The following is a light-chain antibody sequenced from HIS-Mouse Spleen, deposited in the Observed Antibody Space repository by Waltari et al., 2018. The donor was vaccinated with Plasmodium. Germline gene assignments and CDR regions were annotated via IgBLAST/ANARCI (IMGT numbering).Light chain of an antibody. Sequence: SYELPHPPSVSVSPGQTARITCPGDALPTKYAYLYPQKSGQAPVLVIYEDSKRPSGTPERFSGSSSGTMATLTISGAQVEDEADYYCYSTDSSGNHRVFGGGTKLTVL. J-gene: IGLJ3*02. V-gene: IGLV3-10*01. CDR2: EDS. CDR3: YSTDSSGNHRV. CDR1: ALPTKY.